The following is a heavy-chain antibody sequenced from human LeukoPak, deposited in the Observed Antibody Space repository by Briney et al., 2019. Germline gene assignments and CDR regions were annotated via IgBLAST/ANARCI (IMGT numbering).Heavy chain of an antibody. J-gene: IGHJ6*02. CDR2: IYHSGSS. Sequence: SETLSLTCAVSGGSISSSNWWSWVRQPPGKGLEWIGEIYHSGSSNYNPSLKSRVTISVDKSKNQFSLKLSSVTAADTAVYYCARTSRYYYGMDVWGQGTTVTVPS. CDR3: ARTSRYYYGMDV. CDR1: GGSISSSNW. V-gene: IGHV4-4*02.